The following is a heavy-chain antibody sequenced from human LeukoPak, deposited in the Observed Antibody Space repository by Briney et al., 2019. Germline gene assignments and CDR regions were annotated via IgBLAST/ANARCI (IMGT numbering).Heavy chain of an antibody. D-gene: IGHD3-22*01. CDR1: GYTFTSYG. V-gene: IGHV1-18*01. CDR3: ARVDGRKGYYDSSGYHDAFDI. Sequence: ASVKVSCKASGYTFTSYGISWVRQAPGQGLEWMGWISAYNGNTNYAQKLQGRVTMTTDTSTSTAYMELRSLRSDDTAVYYCARVDGRKGYYDSSGYHDAFDIWGQGTMVTVSS. CDR2: ISAYNGNT. J-gene: IGHJ3*02.